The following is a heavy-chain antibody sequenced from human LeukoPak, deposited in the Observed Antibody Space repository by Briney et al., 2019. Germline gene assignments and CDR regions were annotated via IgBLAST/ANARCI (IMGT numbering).Heavy chain of an antibody. J-gene: IGHJ6*02. CDR1: GYTFTSYY. D-gene: IGHD2-8*01. CDR2: INPSGGST. Sequence: ASVKVSCKASGYTFTSYYMHWVRQAPGQGLEWMGIINPSGGSTGYAQKFQGRVTMTRDTSTSTVYMELSSLRSEDTAVYYCARDVLMVYYYYYYGMDVWGQGTTVTVSS. V-gene: IGHV1-46*01. CDR3: ARDVLMVYYYYYYGMDV.